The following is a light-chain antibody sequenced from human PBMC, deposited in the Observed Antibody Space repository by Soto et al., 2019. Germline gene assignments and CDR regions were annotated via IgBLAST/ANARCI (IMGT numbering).Light chain of an antibody. J-gene: IGLJ2*01. V-gene: IGLV1-47*01. Sequence: QSVVTQPPSASGTPGQRVTISCSGSSSNIGYNYVYWYQQLPGAAPKLLIYRNNQRHSGVPDRFSGSKSGTSASLAISGLRSEDEADYYCAAWDDSLSGRLVFGGGTKLTVL. CDR3: AAWDDSLSGRLV. CDR2: RNN. CDR1: SSNIGYNY.